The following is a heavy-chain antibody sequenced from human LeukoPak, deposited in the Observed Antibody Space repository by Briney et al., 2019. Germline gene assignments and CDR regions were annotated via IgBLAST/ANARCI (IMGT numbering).Heavy chain of an antibody. CDR2: INPNGGGT. D-gene: IGHD7-27*01. CDR3: ARGKLGIPNWFDP. J-gene: IGHJ5*02. V-gene: IGHV1-2*02. CDR1: GYTFTGYY. Sequence: ASVKVSCKASGYTFTGYYMHWVRQAPGQGLEWMGWINPNGGGTNYAQKFQGRVTMTRDTSISTAYMELSRLRSDDTAVYYCARGKLGIPNWFDPWGQGTLVTVSS.